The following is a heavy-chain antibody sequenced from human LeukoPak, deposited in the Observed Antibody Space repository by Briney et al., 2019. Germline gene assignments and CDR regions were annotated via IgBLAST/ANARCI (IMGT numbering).Heavy chain of an antibody. V-gene: IGHV4-39*01. Sequence: SETLSLTCTVSGGSISSSSYYWGWIRQPPGKGLEWIGSIYYSGSTYYNPSLKSRVTISVDTSKNQFPLKLSSVTAADTAVYYCARHRSCISTTCYAGAVNYWGQGTLVTVSS. CDR1: GGSISSSSYY. D-gene: IGHD2-2*01. CDR2: IYYSGST. CDR3: ARHRSCISTTCYAGAVNY. J-gene: IGHJ4*02.